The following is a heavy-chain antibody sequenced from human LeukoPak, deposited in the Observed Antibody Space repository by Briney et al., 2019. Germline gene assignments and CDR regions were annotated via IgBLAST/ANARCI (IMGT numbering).Heavy chain of an antibody. J-gene: IGHJ5*02. Sequence: SETLSLTCTVSGGSISSHYWSWIRQPPGKGLEWIGYIYYSGSTNYNPSLKSRVTISVDTSKNQFSLKLSSVTAADTAVYYCARHYYGSGSYYTTRPYNWFDPWGQGTLVTVSS. CDR2: IYYSGST. CDR1: GGSISSHY. CDR3: ARHYYGSGSYYTTRPYNWFDP. D-gene: IGHD3-10*01. V-gene: IGHV4-59*08.